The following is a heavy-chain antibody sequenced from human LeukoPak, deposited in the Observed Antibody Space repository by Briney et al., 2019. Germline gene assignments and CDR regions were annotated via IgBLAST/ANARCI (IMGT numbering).Heavy chain of an antibody. V-gene: IGHV3-23*01. J-gene: IGHJ3*02. D-gene: IGHD6-13*01. CDR3: AKEGYSSSAALDI. CDR2: ISSSGGST. Sequence: HSGGSLRLSCAASGFTFSSYAMSWVRQAPGKGLEWVSAISSSGGSTYYADSVKGRFTISRDNSKKTLYLEMNSLRDEDTAVYYCAKEGYSSSAALDIWGQGTMVTVPS. CDR1: GFTFSSYA.